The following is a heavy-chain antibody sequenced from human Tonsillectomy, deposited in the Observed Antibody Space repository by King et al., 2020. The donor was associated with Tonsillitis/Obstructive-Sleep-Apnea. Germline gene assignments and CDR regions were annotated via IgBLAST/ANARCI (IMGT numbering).Heavy chain of an antibody. Sequence: VQLVQSGAEVKKPGSPVKVSCKASGGTFRSYAISWVRPAPGQGLEWMGGIIPKFDTANYAQKFQGRVVLTADESTSTAYMELSSLRSEDTAVYYCARTSHPGKIVATSPEDYDCDYGDGWGKGTTVTDSS. J-gene: IGHJ6*03. D-gene: IGHD5-12*01. CDR3: ARTSHPGKIVATSPEDYDCDYGDG. CDR1: GGTFRSYA. CDR2: IIPKFDTA. V-gene: IGHV1-69*01.